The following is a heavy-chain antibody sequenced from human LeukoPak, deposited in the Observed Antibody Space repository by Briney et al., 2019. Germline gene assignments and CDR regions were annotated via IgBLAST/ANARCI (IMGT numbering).Heavy chain of an antibody. CDR1: GFTFSSYA. J-gene: IGHJ4*02. CDR3: ARDGPAPMIVVVILDY. D-gene: IGHD3-22*01. V-gene: IGHV3-30-3*01. CDR2: ISYDGSNK. Sequence: GRSLRLSCAASGFTFSSYAMHWVRQAPGKGLEWVAVISYDGSNKYYADSVKGRFTISRDNSKNTLYLQMNRLSAEDTAVYYCARDGPAPMIVVVILDYWGQGTLVTVSS.